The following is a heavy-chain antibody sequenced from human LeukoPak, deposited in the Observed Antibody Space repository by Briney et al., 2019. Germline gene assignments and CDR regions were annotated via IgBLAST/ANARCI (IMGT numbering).Heavy chain of an antibody. CDR2: IYSGGST. CDR1: GFTVSSNY. V-gene: IGHV3-66*01. Sequence: QPGGSLRLSCAASGFTVSSNYMSWVRQAPGKGLEWVSVIYSGGSTYYADSVKGRFTISRDNSKNTLYLQMNSLRAEDTAVYYCARDSAKKFGEFSYWGQGTLVTVSS. D-gene: IGHD3-10*01. J-gene: IGHJ4*02. CDR3: ARDSAKKFGEFSY.